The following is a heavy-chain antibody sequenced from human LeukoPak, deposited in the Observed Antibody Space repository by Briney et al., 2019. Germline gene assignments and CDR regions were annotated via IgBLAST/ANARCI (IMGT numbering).Heavy chain of an antibody. J-gene: IGHJ6*03. V-gene: IGHV1-69*05. Sequence: SVKVSCKASGGTFSSYAISWVRQAPGQGLEWMGGIIPIFGTANYAQKFQGRVTITTDESTSTAYMELSSPRSEDTAVYYCASSGYGSSKQGDYYYMDVWGKGTTVTVSS. CDR3: ASSGYGSSKQGDYYYMDV. D-gene: IGHD6-13*01. CDR2: IIPIFGTA. CDR1: GGTFSSYA.